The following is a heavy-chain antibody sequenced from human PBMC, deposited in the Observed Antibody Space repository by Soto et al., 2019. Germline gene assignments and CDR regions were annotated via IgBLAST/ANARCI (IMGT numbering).Heavy chain of an antibody. J-gene: IGHJ4*02. CDR2: ISPIFGTA. CDR1: GGTFSSYS. CDR3: AIEYSSSPPYYPIGY. Sequence: QVQLVQSGAEVKKPGSSVKVSCKASGGTFSSYSISWVRQAPGQGLEWMGGISPIFGTANYAQKFQGRVTMTADESTSTAYMELSSLRSEDTAVYYCAIEYSSSPPYYPIGYWGQGTLVAVSA. D-gene: IGHD6-6*01. V-gene: IGHV1-69*01.